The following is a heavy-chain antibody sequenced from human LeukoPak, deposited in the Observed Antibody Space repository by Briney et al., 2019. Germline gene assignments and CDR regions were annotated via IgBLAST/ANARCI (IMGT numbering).Heavy chain of an antibody. J-gene: IGHJ4*02. Sequence: PGGSLRLSCAASGFTFSSYWMSWVRQAPGKGLEWVANIKQDGSEKYYVDSVKGRFTISRNNAKNPLYLQMNSLRAEDTAVYYCARGEKQWLVRAPHFDYWGQGTLVTVSS. CDR1: GFTFSSYW. V-gene: IGHV3-7*01. CDR3: ARGEKQWLVRAPHFDY. D-gene: IGHD6-19*01. CDR2: IKQDGSEK.